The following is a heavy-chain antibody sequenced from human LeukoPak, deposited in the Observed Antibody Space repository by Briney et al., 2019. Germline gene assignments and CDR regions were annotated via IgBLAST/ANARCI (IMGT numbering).Heavy chain of an antibody. V-gene: IGHV3-23*01. CDR2: IRGAGET. CDR3: AKANWVSNADAVW. D-gene: IGHD1-1*01. CDR1: GFSFSNYA. J-gene: IGHJ4*02. Sequence: GGSLRLSCAASGFSFSNYAMSRVRQAPARGPEWVSSIRGAGETFYADSVKGRFTLSRDDSRNTVYLQLNNLRVEDTAIYYCAKANWVSNADAVWWGQGTQVTVSS.